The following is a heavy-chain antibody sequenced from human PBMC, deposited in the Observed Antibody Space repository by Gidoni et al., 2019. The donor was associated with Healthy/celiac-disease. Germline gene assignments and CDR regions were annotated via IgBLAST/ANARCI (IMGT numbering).Heavy chain of an antibody. CDR1: VSISSYY. CDR2: IYTSGST. J-gene: IGHJ4*02. Sequence: VSISSYYWSWIRQPAGKGLEWIGRIYTSGSTNYNPSLKSRVTMSVDTSKNQFSLKLSSVTAADTAVYYCAGDYKADGDYVFDYWGQGTLVTVSS. CDR3: AGDYKADGDYVFDY. V-gene: IGHV4-4*07. D-gene: IGHD4-17*01.